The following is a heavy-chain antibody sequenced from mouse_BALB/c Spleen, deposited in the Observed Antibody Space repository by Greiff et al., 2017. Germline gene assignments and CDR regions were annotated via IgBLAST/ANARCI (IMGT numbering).Heavy chain of an antibody. CDR3: ARRRYDWGYYAMDY. V-gene: IGHV5-6-2*01. CDR1: GFTFSSYY. CDR2: INSNGGST. D-gene: IGHD2-14*01. J-gene: IGHJ4*01. Sequence: EVKLVESGGGLVKLGGSLKLSCAASGFTFSSYYMSWVRQTPEKRLELVAAINSNGGSTYYPDTVKGRFTISRDNAKNTLYLQMSSLKSEDTALYYCARRRYDWGYYAMDYWGQGTSVTVSS.